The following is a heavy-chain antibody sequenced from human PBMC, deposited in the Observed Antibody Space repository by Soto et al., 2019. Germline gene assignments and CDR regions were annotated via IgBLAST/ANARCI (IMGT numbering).Heavy chain of an antibody. Sequence: GGSLRLSCAASGFTFSSYGMHWVRQAPGKGLEWVAVISYDGSNKYYADSVKGRFTISRDNSKNTLYLQMNSLRAEDTAVYYCAKGRDTAMALDYWGQGTLVTLSS. V-gene: IGHV3-30*18. J-gene: IGHJ4*02. CDR2: ISYDGSNK. CDR1: GFTFSSYG. D-gene: IGHD5-18*01. CDR3: AKGRDTAMALDY.